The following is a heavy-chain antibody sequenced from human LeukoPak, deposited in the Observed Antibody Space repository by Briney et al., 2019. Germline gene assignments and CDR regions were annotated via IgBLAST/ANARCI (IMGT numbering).Heavy chain of an antibody. V-gene: IGHV6-1*01. CDR2: TYYRSKWYN. CDR3: AREDEVGITWSWFDP. CDR1: GDSVSSESAA. D-gene: IGHD1-26*01. J-gene: IGHJ5*02. Sequence: SQTLSLTCAISGDSVSSESAAWNWIRQSPSRGLKWLGRTYYRSKWYNDYAVSVKSRININPDTSKNQFSLQLNSVTPEDTAVYYCAREDEVGITWSWFDPWGQGTPVTVSS.